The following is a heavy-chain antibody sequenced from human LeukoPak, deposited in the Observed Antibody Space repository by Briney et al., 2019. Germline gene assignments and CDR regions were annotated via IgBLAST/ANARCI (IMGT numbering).Heavy chain of an antibody. CDR3: AREGVVVGATEGVDY. J-gene: IGHJ4*02. D-gene: IGHD1-26*01. V-gene: IGHV1-18*01. CDR2: ISAYNGNT. CDR1: GYTFTSYG. Sequence: ASVKVSCKASGYTFTSYGISWVRQAPGQGLGWMGWISAYNGNTNYAQKLQGRVTMTTDTSTSTAYMELRSLRSDDTAVYYCAREGVVVGATEGVDYWGQGTLVTVSS.